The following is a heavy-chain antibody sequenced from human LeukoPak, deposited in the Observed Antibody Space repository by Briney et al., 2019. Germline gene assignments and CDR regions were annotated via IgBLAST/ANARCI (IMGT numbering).Heavy chain of an antibody. CDR2: ISSDGSST. J-gene: IGHJ3*02. CDR3: ARVGGSNAFDI. Sequence: PGGSLRLSCAASGFTFSSYWVHWVRQAPGKGLVWVSPISSDGSSTSYADSVKGRFTISRDNAKNTLSLQMNSLRAEDTAVYYCARVGGSNAFDIWGQGTMVIVSS. V-gene: IGHV3-74*01. CDR1: GFTFSSYW. D-gene: IGHD1-26*01.